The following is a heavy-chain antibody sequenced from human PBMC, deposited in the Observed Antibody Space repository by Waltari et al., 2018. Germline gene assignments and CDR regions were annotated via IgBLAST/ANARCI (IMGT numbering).Heavy chain of an antibody. CDR3: ARDGLAAASTGWFDP. V-gene: IGHV3-33*01. Sequence: QVQLVESGGGVVQPGRSLRLSCAASGFTFSSYGMHWVRQAPGKGLEWVAGIWEDGSNKYYADSVKGRFTISRENSKNTLYLQMNSLRAEDTAVYYCARDGLAAASTGWFDPWGQGTLVTVSS. CDR1: GFTFSSYG. D-gene: IGHD6-13*01. CDR2: IWEDGSNK. J-gene: IGHJ5*02.